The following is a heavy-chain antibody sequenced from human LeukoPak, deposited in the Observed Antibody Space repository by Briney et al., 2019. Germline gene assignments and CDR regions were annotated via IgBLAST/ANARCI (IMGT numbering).Heavy chain of an antibody. J-gene: IGHJ6*03. Sequence: GESLKISCKGSGYSFTSYWIGWVRQMPGKGLEWMGIIYPGDSDTRYSPSFQGQVTISADKSISTAYLQWSSLKASDTAMYYCARCYGPGSYCRKKYYYYYMDVWGKGTTVTVSS. CDR2: IYPGDSDT. CDR1: GYSFTSYW. V-gene: IGHV5-51*01. CDR3: ARCYGPGSYCRKKYYYYYMDV. D-gene: IGHD3-10*01.